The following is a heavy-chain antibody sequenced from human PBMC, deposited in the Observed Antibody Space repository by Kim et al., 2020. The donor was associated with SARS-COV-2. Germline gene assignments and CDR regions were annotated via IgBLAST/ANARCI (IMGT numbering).Heavy chain of an antibody. J-gene: IGHJ5*02. CDR1: GYTFTSYA. Sequence: ASVKVSCKASGYTFTSYAMNWVRQAPGQGLEWMGWINTNTGNPTYAQGFTGRFVFSLDTSVSTAYLQISSLKAEDTAVYYCARDLVVQGESWFDPWGQGTLVTVSS. CDR2: INTNTGNP. V-gene: IGHV7-4-1*02. D-gene: IGHD3-10*01. CDR3: ARDLVVQGESWFDP.